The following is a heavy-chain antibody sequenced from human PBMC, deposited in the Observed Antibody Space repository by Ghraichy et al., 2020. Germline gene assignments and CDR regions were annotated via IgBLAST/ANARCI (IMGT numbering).Heavy chain of an antibody. Sequence: GGSLRLSCAASGFTFSSYALHWVRQAPGKGLEWVAVISYDGSNKYYADSVKGRFTISRDNSKNTLYLQMNSLRAEDTAVYYCARDLGGGLVESDAFDIWGQGTMVTVSS. D-gene: IGHD2-8*02. CDR3: ARDLGGGLVESDAFDI. V-gene: IGHV3-30-3*01. CDR2: ISYDGSNK. J-gene: IGHJ3*02. CDR1: GFTFSSYA.